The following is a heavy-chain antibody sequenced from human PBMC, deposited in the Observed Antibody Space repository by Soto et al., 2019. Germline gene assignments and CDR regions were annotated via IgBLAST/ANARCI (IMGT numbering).Heavy chain of an antibody. J-gene: IGHJ4*02. CDR2: INSDGSST. CDR3: ARDGVRGVIDY. D-gene: IGHD3-10*01. CDR1: GFTFSSYW. Sequence: GGSLRLSCAASGFTFSSYWMNWVRQAPGKGLVWVSRINSDGSSTSYADSVKGRFTISRDNAKNTLYLQMNSLRAEDTAVYYCARDGVRGVIDYWGQGTLVTVSS. V-gene: IGHV3-74*01.